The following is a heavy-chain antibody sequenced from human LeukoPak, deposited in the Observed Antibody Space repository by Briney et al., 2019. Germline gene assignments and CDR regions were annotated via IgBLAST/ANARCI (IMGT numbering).Heavy chain of an antibody. D-gene: IGHD3-10*01. V-gene: IGHV3-48*03. J-gene: IGHJ4*02. CDR2: ISSSGSTI. CDR3: ATDRFYNTFDY. CDR1: GFTFSSYE. Sequence: GGSLRLSCAASGFTFSSYEMNWVRQAPGKGLEWVSYISSSGSTIYYADSVKGRFTISRDNAKNSLYLQMDSLRVDDTAVYYCATDRFYNTFDYWGQGTLVTVSS.